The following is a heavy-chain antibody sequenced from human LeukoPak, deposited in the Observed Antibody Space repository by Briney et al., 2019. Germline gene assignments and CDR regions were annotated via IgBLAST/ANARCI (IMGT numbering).Heavy chain of an antibody. CDR3: SRHTSSWHAMDV. CDR1: GFTFSSYS. V-gene: IGHV3-21*01. CDR2: ISSSGTYV. J-gene: IGHJ6*02. D-gene: IGHD6-13*01. Sequence: GGSLRLSCAASGFTFSSYSMNWVRQAPGKGLEWVSSISSSGTYVYYADSVKGRFTISRDNAKSSLYLQMNSLRAEDTAVYYCSRHTSSWHAMDVWGQGTTVTVSS.